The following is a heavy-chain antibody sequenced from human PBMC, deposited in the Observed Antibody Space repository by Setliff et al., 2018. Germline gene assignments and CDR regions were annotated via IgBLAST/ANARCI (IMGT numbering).Heavy chain of an antibody. Sequence: SETLSLTCTVSGGSISSGSHYWSWIRQPPGKGLEWIGFIFYSGDTNSNPSLKSRVTMSVDTSKNQFSLKLNSVTAADTATYCARDRSYYASGSFTKWFDYWGQGALVTVSS. V-gene: IGHV4-61*01. CDR3: ARDRSYYASGSFTKWFDY. CDR1: GGSISSGSHY. CDR2: IFYSGDT. D-gene: IGHD3-10*01. J-gene: IGHJ4*02.